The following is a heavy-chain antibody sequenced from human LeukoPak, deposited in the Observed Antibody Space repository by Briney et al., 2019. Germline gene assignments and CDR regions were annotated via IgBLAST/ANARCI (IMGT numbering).Heavy chain of an antibody. CDR3: ARDRGSCRTLRESKYFQH. CDR1: GYTFTGYY. J-gene: IGHJ1*01. CDR2: INPNSGGT. D-gene: IGHD1-26*01. V-gene: IGHV1-2*06. Sequence: ASVKVSCKASGYTFTGYYMHWVRQAPGQGLEWMGRINPNSGGTNYAQKFQGRVTMTRDTSISTAYMELSRLRSDDTAVYYCARDRGSCRTLRESKYFQHWGQGTLVTVSS.